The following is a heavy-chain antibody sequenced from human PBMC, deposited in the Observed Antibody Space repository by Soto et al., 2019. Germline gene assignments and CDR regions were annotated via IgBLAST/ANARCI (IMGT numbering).Heavy chain of an antibody. Sequence: PGESLKISCTGSGYSFTSYWISWVRQMPGNGLEWMGRIDPSDSYTNYSPSFQGHVTISADKSISTAYLQWSSLKASDTAMYYCARPYYDSSGYWEAFDIWGQGTMVTVSS. CDR1: GYSFTSYW. CDR3: ARPYYDSSGYWEAFDI. J-gene: IGHJ3*02. CDR2: IDPSDSYT. D-gene: IGHD3-22*01. V-gene: IGHV5-10-1*01.